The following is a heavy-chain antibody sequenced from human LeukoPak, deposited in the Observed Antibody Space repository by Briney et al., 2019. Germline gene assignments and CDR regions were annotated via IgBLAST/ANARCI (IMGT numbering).Heavy chain of an antibody. D-gene: IGHD6-13*01. J-gene: IGHJ4*02. CDR1: GFTFSSYA. Sequence: PGRSLRLSCAASGFTFSSYAMHWVRQAPGKGLEWVAVISYDGSNKYYADSVKGRFTISRDNSKNTLYLQMNSLRAEDTAVYYCYFLYSSRSPSNDYWGQGTLVTVSS. CDR3: YFLYSSRSPSNDY. V-gene: IGHV3-30*04. CDR2: ISYDGSNK.